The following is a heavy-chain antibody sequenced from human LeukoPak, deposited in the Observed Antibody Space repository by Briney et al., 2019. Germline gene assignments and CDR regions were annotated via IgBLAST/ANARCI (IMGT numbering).Heavy chain of an antibody. D-gene: IGHD6-13*01. V-gene: IGHV3-66*01. Sequence: PEGSLRLSCAASGFTVSSNYMSWVRQAPGKGLKWVSVIYSGGSTYYADSVKGRFTISRDNSKNTLYLQMNSLRAEDTAVYYCARDGYAGNSSSWDTFDYWGQGTLVTVSS. J-gene: IGHJ4*02. CDR2: IYSGGST. CDR3: ARDGYAGNSSSWDTFDY. CDR1: GFTVSSNY.